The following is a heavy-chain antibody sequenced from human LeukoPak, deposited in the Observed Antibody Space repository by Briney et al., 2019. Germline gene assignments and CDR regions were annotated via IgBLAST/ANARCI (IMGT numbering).Heavy chain of an antibody. V-gene: IGHV1-2*02. J-gene: IGHJ6*02. CDR2: INPNSGGT. CDR1: GYTFTGYY. D-gene: IGHD3-10*01. Sequence: ASVKVSCKASGYTFTGYYMHWVRQAPGQGLEWMGWINPNSGGTNYAQKFQGRVTMTRATSISTAYMELSRLRSDDTAVYYCARGGGVITMVRGIDNYGMDVWGQGTTVTVSS. CDR3: ARGGGVITMVRGIDNYGMDV.